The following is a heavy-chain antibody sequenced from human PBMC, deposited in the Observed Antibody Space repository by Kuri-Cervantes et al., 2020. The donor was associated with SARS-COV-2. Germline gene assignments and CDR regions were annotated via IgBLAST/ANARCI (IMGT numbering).Heavy chain of an antibody. J-gene: IGHJ6*02. V-gene: IGHV1-3*01. CDR3: ARSYYYDSSGLLNYYYYYGMDV. D-gene: IGHD3-22*01. CDR2: INAGNGNT. Sequence: ASVKVSCKASGYTFTSYAMHWVRQAPGQRLEWMGWINAGNGNTKYSQKFQGRVTITRDTSASTAYMELRSLRSDDTAVYYCARSYYYDSSGLLNYYYYYGMDVWGQGTTVTVSS. CDR1: GYTFTSYA.